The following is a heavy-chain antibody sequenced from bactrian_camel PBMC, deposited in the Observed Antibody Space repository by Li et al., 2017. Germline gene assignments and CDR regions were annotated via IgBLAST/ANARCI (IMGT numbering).Heavy chain of an antibody. J-gene: IGHJ4*01. Sequence: HVQLVESGGGSVQAGGSLRLSCAASGYSYSSYCMGWFRQASGKEREGVASIDSDGVATYADSVKGRFTISQDNAKNTLYLQMSSLKPEDTAMYYCAADPRFSYCTADYFSGGPWQLPKGASWGQGTQVTVS. CDR1: GYSYSSYC. D-gene: IGHD2*01. CDR3: AADPRFSYCTADYFSGGPWQLPKGAS. CDR2: IDSDGVA. V-gene: IGHV3S26*01.